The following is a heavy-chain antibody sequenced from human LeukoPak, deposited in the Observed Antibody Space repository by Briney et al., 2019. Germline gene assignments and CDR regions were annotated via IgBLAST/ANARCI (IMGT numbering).Heavy chain of an antibody. J-gene: IGHJ4*02. CDR3: AKDHTWDYYMDV. V-gene: IGHV3-30*02. CDR2: IRYDGSNK. CDR1: GFTFSSYG. Sequence: PGGSLRLSCAASGFTFSSYGMHWVRQAPGKGLEWVAFIRYDGSNKYYADSVKGRFTISRDNSKNTLYLQMNSLRAEDTAVYYCAKDHTWDYYMDVWGQGTLVTVSS. D-gene: IGHD1-26*01.